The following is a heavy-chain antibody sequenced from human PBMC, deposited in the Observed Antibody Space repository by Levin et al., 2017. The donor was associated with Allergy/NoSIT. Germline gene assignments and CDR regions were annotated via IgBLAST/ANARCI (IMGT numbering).Heavy chain of an antibody. V-gene: IGHV4-59*01. CDR2: IFDSGNT. Sequence: TGGSLRLSCTVSGASISNYYWSWIRQPPGKGPEWIGYIFDSGNTNYNPSLESRVTISIDTSKNQFSLKLRSVTAADTAVYYCARDQHSSGWPNWLDPWGQGTLVTVSS. J-gene: IGHJ5*02. D-gene: IGHD6-19*01. CDR3: ARDQHSSGWPNWLDP. CDR1: GASISNYY.